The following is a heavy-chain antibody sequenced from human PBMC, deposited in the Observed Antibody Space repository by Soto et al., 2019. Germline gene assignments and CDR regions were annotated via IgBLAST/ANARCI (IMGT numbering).Heavy chain of an antibody. CDR3: AREGVLRWFGELLHNNWFDP. D-gene: IGHD3-10*01. V-gene: IGHV3-23*01. CDR2: ISGGGGST. CDR1: GFTFISYA. J-gene: IGHJ5*02. Sequence: PGGSLRLSCAASGFTFISYAMSWVRQAPGKGLEWVSAISGGGGSTYYADSVKGRFTISRDNSKNTLYLQMNSLRAEDTAVYYCAREGVLRWFGELLHNNWFDPWGQGTLVTVSS.